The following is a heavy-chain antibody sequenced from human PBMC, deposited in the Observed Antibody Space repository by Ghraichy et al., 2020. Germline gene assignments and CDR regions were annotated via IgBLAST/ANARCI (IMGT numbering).Heavy chain of an antibody. J-gene: IGHJ4*02. CDR1: GASISSNW. Sequence: GSLRLSCTVSGASISSNWWSWVRQPPGKGLEWVGEIYHTGRTNYNPSLMSRVSISMDQSENYFSIELHSVTAADTAMYYCARHIGVTGTRGFDYWGQGALVTVSS. V-gene: IGHV4-4*02. D-gene: IGHD6-19*01. CDR2: IYHTGRT. CDR3: ARHIGVTGTRGFDY.